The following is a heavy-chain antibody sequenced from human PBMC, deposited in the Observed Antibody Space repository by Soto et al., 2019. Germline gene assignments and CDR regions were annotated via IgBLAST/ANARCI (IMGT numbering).Heavy chain of an antibody. D-gene: IGHD3-22*01. V-gene: IGHV1-3*05. CDR1: GYTFTSYA. Sequence: QVQLVQSGAEEKKPGASVKVSCKASGYTFTSYAMHWVRQAPGQRLEWMGWINAGNGNTKYSQKFQGRVTITRDTSASTAYMDLRSLRSEDTAVYYCARNSGYYVIEDYWGQGTLVTVST. CDR2: INAGNGNT. CDR3: ARNSGYYVIEDY. J-gene: IGHJ4*02.